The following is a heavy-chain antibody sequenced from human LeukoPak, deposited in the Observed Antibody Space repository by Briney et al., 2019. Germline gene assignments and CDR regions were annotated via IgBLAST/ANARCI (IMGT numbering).Heavy chain of an antibody. CDR3: ARGGIQVSGIDEFDY. CDR1: GFTFIDYD. J-gene: IGHJ4*02. D-gene: IGHD6-19*01. V-gene: IGHV3-13*01. CDR2: IGIRGDT. Sequence: GGSLRLSCAASGFTFIDYDMHWVRQVIGKGLEWVSAIGIRGDTHYSVSVKGRFTISRENAESSLYLQMNSLRAEDTAVYYCARGGIQVSGIDEFDYWGQGTLVTVCS.